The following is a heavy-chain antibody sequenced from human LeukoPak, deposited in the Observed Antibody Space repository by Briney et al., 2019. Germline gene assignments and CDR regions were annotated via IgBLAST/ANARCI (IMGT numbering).Heavy chain of an antibody. D-gene: IGHD2-15*01. CDR1: GGSLSDYY. V-gene: IGHV4-34*01. CDR3: ARFPGYCSGGSCYFAKRDAFDI. CDR2: IDHSGTT. Sequence: SETLSLTCAVYGGSLSDYYWTWVRQSPGKGLAWIGEIDHSGTTNYNPSLKSRVTISVDTSKNQFSLKLSSVTAADTAVYYCARFPGYCSGGSCYFAKRDAFDIWGQGTMVTVSS. J-gene: IGHJ3*02.